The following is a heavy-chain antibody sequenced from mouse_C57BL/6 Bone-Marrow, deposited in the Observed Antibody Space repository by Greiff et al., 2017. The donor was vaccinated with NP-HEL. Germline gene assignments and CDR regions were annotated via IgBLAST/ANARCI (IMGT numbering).Heavy chain of an antibody. J-gene: IGHJ4*01. CDR2: IYPNSGGT. CDR1: GYTFTSYW. V-gene: IGHV1-72*01. D-gene: IGHD1-1*01. Sequence: QVQLQQPGAELVKPGASVKLSCKASGYTFTSYWMHWVKQRPGRGLEWIGRIYPNSGGTKYNEKFKSKATLTVDKPSSTAYMQLSSLTSEDSAVYDCARLAFYNGSSYFYAMDYWGQGTSVTVSS. CDR3: ARLAFYNGSSYFYAMDY.